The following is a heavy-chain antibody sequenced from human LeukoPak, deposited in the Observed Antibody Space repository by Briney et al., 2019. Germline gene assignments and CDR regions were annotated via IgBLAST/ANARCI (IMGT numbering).Heavy chain of an antibody. CDR2: ISSSSSTI. Sequence: GGSLRLSCAASGFTFSSYSMNWVRQAPGKGLEWVSYISSSSSTIYYADSVKGRFTISRDNAKNSLYLQINSLRAEGTAVYYCAKDYYGSGSYFDYWGQGTLVTVSS. V-gene: IGHV3-48*04. D-gene: IGHD3-10*01. CDR3: AKDYYGSGSYFDY. CDR1: GFTFSSYS. J-gene: IGHJ4*02.